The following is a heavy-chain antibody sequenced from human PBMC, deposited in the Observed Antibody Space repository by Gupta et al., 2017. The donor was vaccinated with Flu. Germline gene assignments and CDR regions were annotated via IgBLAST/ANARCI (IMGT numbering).Heavy chain of an antibody. J-gene: IGHJ4*02. D-gene: IGHD3-3*01. CDR1: GFTFSNAW. V-gene: IGHV3-15*01. Sequence: EVQLVESGGGLVKPGGSLRLSCAASGFTFSNAWMSWVRQAPGKGLEWVGRIKSKTDGGTTDYAAPVKGRFTISRDDSKNTLYLQMNSLKTEDTAVYYCTTGNDFWSGYYGDYWGQGTLVTVSS. CDR3: TTGNDFWSGYYGDY. CDR2: IKSKTDGGTT.